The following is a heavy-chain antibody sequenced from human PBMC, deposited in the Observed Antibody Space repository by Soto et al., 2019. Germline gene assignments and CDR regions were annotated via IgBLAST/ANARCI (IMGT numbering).Heavy chain of an antibody. CDR1: GYTFTSYG. CDR2: ISAYNGNT. CDR3: ARDPLGLYDSSGYYDY. V-gene: IGHV1-18*01. J-gene: IGHJ4*02. Sequence: QVQLVLCGAEVKKPGASVKVSCKASGYTFTSYGISWVRQAPGQGLEWMGWISAYNGNTNYAQKLQGRVTMTTDKSTSTAYMELRSLRSDDTAVYYCARDPLGLYDSSGYYDYWGQGTLVTVSS. D-gene: IGHD3-22*01.